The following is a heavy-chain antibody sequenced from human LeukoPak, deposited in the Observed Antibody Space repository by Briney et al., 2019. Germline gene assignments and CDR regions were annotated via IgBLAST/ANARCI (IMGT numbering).Heavy chain of an antibody. CDR3: ARILGGSYSYAFDI. V-gene: IGHV2-70*04. CDR2: IDWDDDK. D-gene: IGHD1-26*01. J-gene: IGHJ3*02. Sequence: SGPALVKPTQALTLTCTFSGFSLSTSGMRVSWVRQPPGKALEWLARIDWDDDKFYSTSLKTRLTVSKDTSKNQVVLTLTNMDPVGTATYYCARILGGSYSYAFDIWGQGTMVTLSS. CDR1: GFSLSTSGMR.